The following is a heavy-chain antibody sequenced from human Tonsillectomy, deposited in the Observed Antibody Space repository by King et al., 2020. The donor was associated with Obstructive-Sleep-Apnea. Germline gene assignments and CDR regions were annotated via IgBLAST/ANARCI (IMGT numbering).Heavy chain of an antibody. CDR2: ITHRGST. D-gene: IGHD3-22*01. CDR3: ASARYYDSSGYPDY. Sequence: VQLQQWGAGLLKPSETLSLTCAVYGGSFSGYYWSWIRQPPGKGLEWIGEITHRGSTNYNPSLKSRVTISVDTSKNQFSLKRSSVTAADTAVYYWASARYYDSSGYPDYWGQGTLVTVSS. CDR1: GGSFSGYY. V-gene: IGHV4-34*01. J-gene: IGHJ4*02.